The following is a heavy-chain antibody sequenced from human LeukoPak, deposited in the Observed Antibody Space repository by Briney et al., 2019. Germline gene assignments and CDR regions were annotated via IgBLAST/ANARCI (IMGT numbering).Heavy chain of an antibody. CDR3: ASGSDYYGSGSYDY. J-gene: IGHJ4*02. CDR2: MSYDGSNQ. V-gene: IGHV3-30*03. CDR1: GFTFSSYG. Sequence: GGSLRLSCAASGFTFSSYGMHWVRQAPDKGLEWVAVMSYDGSNQYYADSVKGRFTISRDNSKNTLYLQMNSLRAEDTAVYYCASGSDYYGSGSYDYWGQGTLVTVSS. D-gene: IGHD3-10*01.